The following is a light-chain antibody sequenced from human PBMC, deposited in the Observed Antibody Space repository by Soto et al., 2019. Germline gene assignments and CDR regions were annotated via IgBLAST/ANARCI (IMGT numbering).Light chain of an antibody. CDR3: QQRSDWPPCT. CDR1: QSVSFY. J-gene: IGKJ2*02. CDR2: DAS. Sequence: EIVLTQSPATLSLSPGERATLSCRASQSVSFYLAWYQHKPGQAPRLLISDASNRATGIPAMFSVSGSETDVYYCVSGREPEGFSGYYFQQRSDWPPCTFRQGTKLEIK. V-gene: IGKV3-11*01.